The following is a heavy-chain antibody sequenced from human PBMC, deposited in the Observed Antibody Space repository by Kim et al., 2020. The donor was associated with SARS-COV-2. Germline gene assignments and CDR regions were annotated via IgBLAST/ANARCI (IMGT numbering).Heavy chain of an antibody. CDR1: GFTFSSYA. J-gene: IGHJ4*02. D-gene: IGHD4-17*01. Sequence: GGSLRLSCAASGFTFSSYAMSWVRQAPGKGLEWVSAISGSGGSTYYADSVKGRFTISRDNSKNTLYLQMNSLRAEDTAVYYCAKPRSGATVTSLMKYWGQGTLVTVSS. CDR2: ISGSGGST. CDR3: AKPRSGATVTSLMKY. V-gene: IGHV3-23*01.